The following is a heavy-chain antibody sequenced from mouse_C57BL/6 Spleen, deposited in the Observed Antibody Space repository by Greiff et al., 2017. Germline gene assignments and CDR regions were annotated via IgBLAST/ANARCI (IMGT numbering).Heavy chain of an antibody. V-gene: IGHV5-4*01. D-gene: IGHD1-1*01. CDR1: GFTFSSYA. J-gene: IGHJ4*01. CDR3: ARDARLGYGSRDAMDY. CDR2: ISDGGSYT. Sequence: EVKVVESGGGLVKPGGSLKLSCAASGFTFSSYAMSWVRQTPEKRLEWVATISDGGSYTYYPDNVKGRFTISRDNAKNNLYLQMSHLKSEDTAMYYCARDARLGYGSRDAMDYWGQGTSVTVSS.